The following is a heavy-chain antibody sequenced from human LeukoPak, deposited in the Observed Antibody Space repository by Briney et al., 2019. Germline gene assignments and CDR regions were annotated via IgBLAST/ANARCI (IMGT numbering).Heavy chain of an antibody. D-gene: IGHD6-19*01. Sequence: ASVKVSCKASGYTFTSYGISWVRQAPGQGLEWMGWISAYNGNTNSAQKLQGRVTMTTDTSTSTAYMELRSLRSDDTAVYYCARGYEQWLPDDGFDPWGQGTLVTVSS. V-gene: IGHV1-18*04. CDR2: ISAYNGNT. CDR1: GYTFTSYG. CDR3: ARGYEQWLPDDGFDP. J-gene: IGHJ5*02.